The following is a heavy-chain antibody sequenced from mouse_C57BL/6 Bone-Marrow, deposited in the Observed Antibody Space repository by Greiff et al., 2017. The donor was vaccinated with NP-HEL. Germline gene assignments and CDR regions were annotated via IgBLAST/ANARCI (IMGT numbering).Heavy chain of an antibody. CDR1: GYTFTDYY. D-gene: IGHD2-5*01. CDR2: INPYNGGT. V-gene: IGHV1-19*01. CDR3: VSNYEAMDY. J-gene: IGHJ4*01. Sequence: EVQLQESGPVLVKPGASVKMSCKASGYTFTDYYMNWVKQSHGKSLEWIGGINPYNGGTSYNQKFKGKATLTVDKSSSTPYMELNSLTSEDSAVYYFVSNYEAMDYGGQGTSVTVSS.